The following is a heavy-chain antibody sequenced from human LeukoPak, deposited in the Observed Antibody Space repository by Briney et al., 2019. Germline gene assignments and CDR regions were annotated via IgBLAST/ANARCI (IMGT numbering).Heavy chain of an antibody. CDR1: GYTFTGHA. J-gene: IGHJ4*02. V-gene: IGHV7-4-1*02. CDR2: INTKTGNP. Sequence: ASVKVSCKASGYTFTGHAMNWVRQAPGQGPEWMGYINTKTGNPTYAQGFTGRFVFSLDTSVSTAYLQISSLKPKDTGVYYCAKGGWVAVTGMDSWGQGTLVTVSS. D-gene: IGHD6-19*01. CDR3: AKGGWVAVTGMDS.